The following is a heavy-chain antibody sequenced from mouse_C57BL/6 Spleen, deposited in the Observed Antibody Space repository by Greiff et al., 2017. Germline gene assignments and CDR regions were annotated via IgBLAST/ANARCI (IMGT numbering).Heavy chain of an antibody. V-gene: IGHV1-15*01. CDR2: IDPETGGT. CDR1: GYTFTDYE. Sequence: VQLQQSGAELVRPGASVTLSCKASGYTFTDYEMHWVKQTPVHGLEWIGAIDPETGGTAYNQKFKGKAILTADESSSTAYMELRSLTSEDSAVYYCTRGASLYYFDYGGQGTTLTVAS. J-gene: IGHJ2*01. D-gene: IGHD6-1*01. CDR3: TRGASLYYFDY.